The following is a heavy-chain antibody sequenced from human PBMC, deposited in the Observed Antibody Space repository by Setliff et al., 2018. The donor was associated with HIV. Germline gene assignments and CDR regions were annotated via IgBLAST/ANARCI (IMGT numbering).Heavy chain of an antibody. Sequence: PSETLPLTCTVSGGSISSSSYYWGWIRQPPGKGLEWIGSIFNDGRTYYNPSLKSRVTIPMDTSTNQFSLKLTSVTAADTAVYFCARHFPSISLFFGDPGPFDRWGQGALVTVSS. CDR2: IFNDGRT. D-gene: IGHD3-10*01. CDR3: ARHFPSISLFFGDPGPFDR. CDR1: GGSISSSSYY. V-gene: IGHV4-39*01. J-gene: IGHJ4*02.